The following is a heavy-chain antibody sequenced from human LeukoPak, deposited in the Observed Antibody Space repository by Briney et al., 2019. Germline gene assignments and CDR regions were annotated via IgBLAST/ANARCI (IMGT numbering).Heavy chain of an antibody. CDR1: GFTFSSYG. D-gene: IGHD4-23*01. CDR3: AKDAGNSYLDAFDT. J-gene: IGHJ3*02. Sequence: GRSLRLSCVASGFTFSSYGMHWVRQAPGKGLEWVAVISYDGSNKYYADSVKGRFTISRDNSKNTLYLQMNSLRAEDTAVYYCAKDAGNSYLDAFDTWGQGTMVTVSS. V-gene: IGHV3-30*18. CDR2: ISYDGSNK.